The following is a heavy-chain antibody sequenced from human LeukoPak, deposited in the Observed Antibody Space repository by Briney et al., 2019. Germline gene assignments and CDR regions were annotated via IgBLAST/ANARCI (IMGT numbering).Heavy chain of an antibody. CDR2: ISSSRSCI. Sequence: PGGSLRLSCAASGFTFSGYNMNWVRQAPGKGLEWVSSISSSRSCIYYADSVKGRFTISRDNAKNSLYLQMNSLRAEDTAVYYCARGGGCSSTSCYGLWYYYYYMDVWGKGTTVTVSS. V-gene: IGHV3-21*01. CDR1: GFTFSGYN. D-gene: IGHD2-2*01. J-gene: IGHJ6*03. CDR3: ARGGGCSSTSCYGLWYYYYYMDV.